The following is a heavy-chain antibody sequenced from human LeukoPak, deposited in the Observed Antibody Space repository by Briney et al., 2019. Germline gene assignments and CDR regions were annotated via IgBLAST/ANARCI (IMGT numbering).Heavy chain of an antibody. J-gene: IGHJ4*02. CDR2: IIPIFGTA. D-gene: IGHD5-12*01. Sequence: SVKVSCKASGGTFSSYAISWVRQAPGQGLEWMGRIIPIFGTANYAQKFQGRVTITTDESTSTAYMELSSLRSEDTAVYYCARDNSGWHYFDYWGQGTLVTVSS. V-gene: IGHV1-69*05. CDR3: ARDNSGWHYFDY. CDR1: GGTFSSYA.